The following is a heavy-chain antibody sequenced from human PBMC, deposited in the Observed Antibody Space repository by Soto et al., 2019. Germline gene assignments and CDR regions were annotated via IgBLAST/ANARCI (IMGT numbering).Heavy chain of an antibody. V-gene: IGHV4-34*01. D-gene: IGHD3-10*01. CDR2: INHSGST. Sequence: SETLSLTCAVYGGSFSGYYWSWIRQPPGKGLEWIGEINHSGSTNYNPSLKSRVTISVDTSKNQFSLKLSSVTAADTAVYYCARPWPYYYGSGSSNWFDPWGQGTLVTVSS. J-gene: IGHJ5*02. CDR1: GGSFSGYY. CDR3: ARPWPYYYGSGSSNWFDP.